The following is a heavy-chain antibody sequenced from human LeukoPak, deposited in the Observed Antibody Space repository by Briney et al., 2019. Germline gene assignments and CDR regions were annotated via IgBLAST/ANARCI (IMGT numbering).Heavy chain of an antibody. J-gene: IGHJ3*02. D-gene: IGHD3-10*01. CDR2: IIPLYGTT. CDR1: VGTFSYYP. Sequence: SVKVSCKASVGTFSYYPIRWVRQAPGQGLEWLGSIIPLYGTTKSAQKFLGRVTTTADKSTNTLYMELDSLTSDDTAVYYCVREEGTSGAFDNWGQGTLVTVSS. V-gene: IGHV1-69*06. CDR3: VREEGTSGAFDN.